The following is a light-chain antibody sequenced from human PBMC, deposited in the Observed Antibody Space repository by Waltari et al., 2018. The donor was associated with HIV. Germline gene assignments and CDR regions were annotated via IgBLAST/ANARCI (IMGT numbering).Light chain of an antibody. CDR2: DVD. CDR3: CSYAGTSTL. Sequence: QSALTKPPSVSGSPGQSVTISCTGTRSDVGGYSSVSWYQQFPGKVPKLMVYDVDKRPSGVPDRFYGSKSGNTAFLTISGLLAEDEADYYCCSYAGTSTLFGGGTKLTVL. CDR1: RSDVGGYSS. V-gene: IGLV2-11*01. J-gene: IGLJ2*01.